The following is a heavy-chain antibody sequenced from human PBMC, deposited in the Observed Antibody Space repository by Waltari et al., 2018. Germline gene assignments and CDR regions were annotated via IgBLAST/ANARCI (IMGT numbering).Heavy chain of an antibody. CDR3: ARDLVDYGGTYYYYYGMDV. V-gene: IGHV4-61*02. Sequence: QVQLQESGPGLVKPSQTLSLTCTVSGGSISSGSYYWSWIRQPAGTGLEWIGRIYTSGSTTYNPPLKRRVTISVDTSKNQFALKLSPVTATDTAVYYCARDLVDYGGTYYYYYGMDVWGQGTTVTVSS. D-gene: IGHD4-17*01. J-gene: IGHJ6*02. CDR1: GGSISSGSYY. CDR2: IYTSGST.